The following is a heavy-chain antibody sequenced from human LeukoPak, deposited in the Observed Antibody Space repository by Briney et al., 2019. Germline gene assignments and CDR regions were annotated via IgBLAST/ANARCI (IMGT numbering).Heavy chain of an antibody. J-gene: IGHJ4*02. CDR1: GFTFDDYG. Sequence: PGGSLRLSCAASGFTFDDYGMSWVRQAPGKGLEWVSGINWYGGSTGYADSVEGRFTISRENAKNSLYLQMNNLRAEDTALYHCARGTIGDYLDYWGQGTLVTVSS. D-gene: IGHD4-17*01. CDR2: INWYGGST. CDR3: ARGTIGDYLDY. V-gene: IGHV3-20*01.